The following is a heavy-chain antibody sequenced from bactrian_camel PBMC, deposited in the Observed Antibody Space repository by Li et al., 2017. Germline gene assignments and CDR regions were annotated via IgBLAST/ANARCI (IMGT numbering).Heavy chain of an antibody. Sequence: HVQLVESGGGSVQAGGNLTISCIASGYIGRPNCVGWFRQAPGKEREGVVAVETDGSTTYADSVKGRFTFSQANGKSTLFLQMNNLKLEDTALYYCALRKGVNINRCSGEYFLEGTTSSDWKRWWGQGTQVTVS. V-gene: IGHV3S53*01. CDR3: ALRKGVNINRCSGEYFLEGTTSSDWKRW. CDR2: VETDGST. D-gene: IGHD1*01. J-gene: IGHJ4*01. CDR1: GYIGRPNC.